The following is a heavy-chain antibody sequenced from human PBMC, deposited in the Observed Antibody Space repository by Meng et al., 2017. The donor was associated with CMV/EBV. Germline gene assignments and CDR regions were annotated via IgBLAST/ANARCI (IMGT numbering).Heavy chain of an antibody. CDR3: ARGAAAGAPDY. Sequence: GESLKISCAASGFTFSSYWMHWVRQAPGKGLVWVSRINSDGSSTSYADSVKGRFTISRDNAKNTLYLQMNSLRAEDTAVYYCARGAAAGAPDYWGQGTLVTVSS. CDR2: INSDGSST. CDR1: GFTFSSYW. V-gene: IGHV3-74*01. D-gene: IGHD6-13*01. J-gene: IGHJ4*02.